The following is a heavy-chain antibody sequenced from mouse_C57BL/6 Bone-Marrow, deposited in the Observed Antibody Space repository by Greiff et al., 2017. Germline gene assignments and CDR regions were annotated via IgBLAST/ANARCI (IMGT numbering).Heavy chain of an antibody. CDR1: GYTFTSYW. Sequence: VQLQQSGAELVKPGASVKMSCKASGYTFTSYWITWVKQRPGQGLEWIGDINPGSGSTNYNEKLKSKATLTVDTSSSTAYMQLSSLTSEDSAVDYCARPYYSNYWYFDVWGTGTTVTVSS. CDR3: ARPYYSNYWYFDV. CDR2: INPGSGST. D-gene: IGHD2-5*01. J-gene: IGHJ1*03. V-gene: IGHV1-55*01.